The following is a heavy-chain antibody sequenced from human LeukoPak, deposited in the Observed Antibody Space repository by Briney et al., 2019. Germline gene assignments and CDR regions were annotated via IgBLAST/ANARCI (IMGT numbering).Heavy chain of an antibody. Sequence: GGSLRLSCAVSGFTVSGNYMSWVRQAPGKGLEWVSLIYSGGTTYYADSVKGRYTISRDNSKNTLYLQMNSLRAEDTAVYYCARRAGGYSHPYDYWGQGILVTVSS. CDR2: IYSGGTT. D-gene: IGHD4-23*01. CDR3: ARRAGGYSHPYDY. V-gene: IGHV3-53*01. J-gene: IGHJ4*02. CDR1: GFTVSGNY.